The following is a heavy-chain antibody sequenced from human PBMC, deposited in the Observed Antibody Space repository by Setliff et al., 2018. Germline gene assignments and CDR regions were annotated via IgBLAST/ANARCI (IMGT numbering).Heavy chain of an antibody. CDR3: ARDRAWFDP. CDR1: GFSFNNFE. Sequence: PGGSLRLSCAASGFSFNNFEMNWVRQAPGRGLEWVSYISSSGGTIYYADSVKGRFTISRDNAKNSLYLQMNSLRAEDTAVYYCARDRAWFDPWGQGTLVTVSS. J-gene: IGHJ5*02. CDR2: ISSSGGTI. V-gene: IGHV3-48*03.